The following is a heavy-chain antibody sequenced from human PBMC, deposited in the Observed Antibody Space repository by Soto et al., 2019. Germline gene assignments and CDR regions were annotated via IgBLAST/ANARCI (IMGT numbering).Heavy chain of an antibody. CDR1: GFSFSNSG. Sequence: EVQLLESGGGLAQPGGSLRLSCVTSGFSFSNSGMSWVRQAPGKGLDWVAGISGNGRNTYYTDSVKGRFLVSRDKSGNTLFLQMNSQRAEDTAIYFCAKNGLSNSPSAIDSWGQGTLVTVSS. CDR3: AKNGLSNSPSAIDS. V-gene: IGHV3-23*01. J-gene: IGHJ4*02. CDR2: ISGNGRNT. D-gene: IGHD1-1*01.